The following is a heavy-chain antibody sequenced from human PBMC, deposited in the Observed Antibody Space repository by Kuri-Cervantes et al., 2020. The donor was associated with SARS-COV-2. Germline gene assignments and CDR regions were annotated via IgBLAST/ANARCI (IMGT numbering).Heavy chain of an antibody. CDR1: GASISSYS. Sequence: SETLSPTCTVSGASISSYSWSWIRQPPGKGLEWIGYIYYSGSTNYNPTLKSRVTISVDTSKNQFSLKLSSVTAADTAVYYCARGASYGDFDYWGQGTLVTVSS. V-gene: IGHV4-59*01. D-gene: IGHD4-17*01. J-gene: IGHJ4*02. CDR3: ARGASYGDFDY. CDR2: IYYSGST.